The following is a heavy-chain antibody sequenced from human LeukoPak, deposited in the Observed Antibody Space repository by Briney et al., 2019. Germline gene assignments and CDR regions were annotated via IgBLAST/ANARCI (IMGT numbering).Heavy chain of an antibody. Sequence: GGSLRLSCAASGFTFSSYSMNWVRQAPGKGLEWVSSISSSNSYIYYADSVKGRFTISRDNAKNSLYLQMNSLRAEDTAVYYCARDVRFLEWPFDYWAQGTLVTVSS. J-gene: IGHJ4*02. V-gene: IGHV3-21*01. CDR3: ARDVRFLEWPFDY. CDR2: ISSSNSYI. CDR1: GFTFSSYS. D-gene: IGHD3-3*01.